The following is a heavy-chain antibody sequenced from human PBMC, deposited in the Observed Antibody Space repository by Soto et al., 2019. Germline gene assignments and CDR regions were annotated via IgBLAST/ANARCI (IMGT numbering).Heavy chain of an antibody. CDR3: AGDPDYGGNSQ. D-gene: IGHD4-17*01. Sequence: QVQLVQSGAEVKKPGSSVKVSCKASGGTFSSYTISWVRQAPGQGLEWMGRIIPILGIANYAQKFQGRVTITADKSTSTAYMELSSLRSEDTAVYYWAGDPDYGGNSQWGQGTLVTVSS. CDR2: IIPILGIA. J-gene: IGHJ4*02. V-gene: IGHV1-69*08. CDR1: GGTFSSYT.